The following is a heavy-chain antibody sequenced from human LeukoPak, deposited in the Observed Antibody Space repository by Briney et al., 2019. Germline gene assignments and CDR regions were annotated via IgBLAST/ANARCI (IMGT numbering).Heavy chain of an antibody. CDR1: GGSISSVSYY. CDR3: VTTHSSWYSSFDF. V-gene: IGHV4-61*02. Sequence: NASQTLSLTCTVSGGSISSVSYYWNWIRQPAGKGLEWIGRIYTSGSTNYNPSLKSRVTISVDTSKNQFSLKLSSVTAADTAIYYCVTTHSSWYSSFDFWGQGTLVTVSS. CDR2: IYTSGST. D-gene: IGHD6-13*01. J-gene: IGHJ4*02.